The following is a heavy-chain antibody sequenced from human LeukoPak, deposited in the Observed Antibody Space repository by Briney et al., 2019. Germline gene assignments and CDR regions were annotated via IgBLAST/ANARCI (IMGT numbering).Heavy chain of an antibody. CDR2: ISGSGGST. V-gene: IGHV3-23*01. CDR3: ARGPYGDYTDY. Sequence: GGSLRLSCAGSGFTFSSYAMNWVRQAPGKGLEWASGISGSGGSTYYADSVKGRFTISRDNSKNTLYLQMNSLRAEDAAVYYCARGPYGDYTDYWGQGTLVTVSS. J-gene: IGHJ4*02. D-gene: IGHD4-17*01. CDR1: GFTFSSYA.